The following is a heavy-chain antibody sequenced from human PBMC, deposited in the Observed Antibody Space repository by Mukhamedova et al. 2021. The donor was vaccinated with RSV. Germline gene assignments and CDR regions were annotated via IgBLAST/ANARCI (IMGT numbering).Heavy chain of an antibody. CDR3: ARVAYGPAATLNFDY. V-gene: IGHV3-53*01. Sequence: QSTWGGLEWISVIFGGGSTYYADSVKGRATISREESKNNLYFEINSLRADDSAIYYCARVAYGPAATLNFDYWGLGTLGNGPS. D-gene: IGHD2-2*01. J-gene: IGHJ4*02. CDR2: IFGGGST.